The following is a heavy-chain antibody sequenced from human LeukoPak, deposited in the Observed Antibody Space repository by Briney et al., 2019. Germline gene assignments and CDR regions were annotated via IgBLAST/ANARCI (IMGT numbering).Heavy chain of an antibody. Sequence: PGRSLRLSCSASGXTFSNYGMHWVRQAPGKGLEWVAVIWYDGSNKYYADSVKGRFTISRDNSKNTLYLQMNSLRAEDTAVYYCAGNYGPYYFDYWGQGTLVTVSS. CDR1: GXTFSNYG. V-gene: IGHV3-33*01. D-gene: IGHD3-10*01. CDR2: IWYDGSNK. CDR3: AGNYGPYYFDY. J-gene: IGHJ4*02.